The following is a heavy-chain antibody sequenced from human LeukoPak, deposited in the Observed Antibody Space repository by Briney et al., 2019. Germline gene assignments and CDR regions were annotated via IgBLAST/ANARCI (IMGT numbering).Heavy chain of an antibody. D-gene: IGHD3-22*01. Sequence: PGGSLRLSCAASGFTFSTYDFHWVRQATGKGLEWVSAIGTGGDTYYPGSVKGRFTISRENAKNSVFLQMDSLRAGDTAVYYCARSTYYYDSSGYDYWGQGTLVTVSS. CDR2: IGTGGDT. CDR1: GFTFSTYD. CDR3: ARSTYYYDSSGYDY. J-gene: IGHJ4*02. V-gene: IGHV3-13*01.